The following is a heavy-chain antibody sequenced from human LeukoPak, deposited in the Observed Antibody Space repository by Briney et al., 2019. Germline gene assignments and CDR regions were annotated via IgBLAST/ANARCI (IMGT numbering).Heavy chain of an antibody. V-gene: IGHV1-2*02. D-gene: IGHD4-11*01. CDR2: INPNSGGT. J-gene: IGHJ5*02. CDR1: GYTFTGYY. Sequence: GASVKVSCKASGYTFTGYYMHWVRQAPGQGLEWMGWINPNSGGTNYAQKFQGRVTVTRDTSISTAYMELSRLRSDDTAVYYCARDYTSDYIVTWFDPWGQGTLVTVSS. CDR3: ARDYTSDYIVTWFDP.